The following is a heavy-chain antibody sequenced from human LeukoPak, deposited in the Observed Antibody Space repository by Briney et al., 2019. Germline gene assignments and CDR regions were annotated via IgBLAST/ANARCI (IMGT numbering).Heavy chain of an antibody. V-gene: IGHV4-59*01. CDR2: IHYTGST. CDR1: GGSISSYY. D-gene: IGHD3-10*01. Sequence: SETLSLTCTGSGGSISSYYWSWIRQSPGKGLHCIVYIHYTGSTNYNPSLKSRVTISVETSKNQFSLKLKSVTAADTAVYYCARGGYYGSGNDFRFDPWGQGTLVTVSS. J-gene: IGHJ5*02. CDR3: ARGGYYGSGNDFRFDP.